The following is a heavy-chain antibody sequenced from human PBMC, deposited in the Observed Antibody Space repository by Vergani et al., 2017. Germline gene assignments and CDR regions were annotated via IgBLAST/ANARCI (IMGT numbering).Heavy chain of an antibody. CDR2: IYYSGST. D-gene: IGHD6-19*01. J-gene: IGHJ3*02. V-gene: IGHV4-61*01. CDR1: GGSISSSSYY. Sequence: QLQLQESGPGLVKPSETLSLTCTVSGGSISSSSYYWSWIRQPPGKGLEWIGYIYYSGSTNYNPSLKSRVTISVDTSKNQFSLKLSSVTAADTAVYYCASGAGDAFDIWGQGTMVTVSS. CDR3: ASGAGDAFDI.